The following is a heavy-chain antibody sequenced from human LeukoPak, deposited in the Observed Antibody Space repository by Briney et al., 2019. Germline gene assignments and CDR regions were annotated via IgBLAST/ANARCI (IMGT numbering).Heavy chain of an antibody. V-gene: IGHV3-53*05. CDR2: IYSAGSR. Sequence: GGSLRLSCAASGFTVSSNYMSWVRQPLGKGLEWVSIIYSAGSRYYADSVRGRFTISRDDSKNTMFLQMNSLRVDDTAVYYCASGGLGARKFYSDPFHYWGQGILVTVSS. CDR3: ASGGLGARKFYSDPFHY. J-gene: IGHJ4*02. CDR1: GFTVSSNY. D-gene: IGHD2-15*01.